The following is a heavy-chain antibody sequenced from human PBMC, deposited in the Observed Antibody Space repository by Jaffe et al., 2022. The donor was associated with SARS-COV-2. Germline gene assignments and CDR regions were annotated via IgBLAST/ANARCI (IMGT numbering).Heavy chain of an antibody. D-gene: IGHD3-10*01. CDR3: VRMGSLEARRTAYH. Sequence: EVQLVESGGGLVQPGGSLRLSCVASGFSFSTTWMSWVRQAPGKGLEWVVNMKYDGSDTSYVDSVRGRFTVSRDNAKNSLFLQMNSLRVEDTAVYYCVRMGSLEARRTAYHWGLGTSVTVSP. CDR1: GFSFSTTW. J-gene: IGHJ5*02. CDR2: MKYDGSDT. V-gene: IGHV3-7*03.